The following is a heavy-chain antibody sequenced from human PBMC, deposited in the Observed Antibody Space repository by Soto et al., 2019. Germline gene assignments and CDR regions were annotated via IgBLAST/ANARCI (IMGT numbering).Heavy chain of an antibody. V-gene: IGHV3-30*18. CDR2: ISDDGNIK. J-gene: IGHJ6*02. CDR3: AKDRGRCYYGSGTQGACGMDV. CDR1: GLTFNRAG. D-gene: IGHD3-10*01. Sequence: PGGSLRLSCAASGLTFNRAGMHWVRQAPGKGLEWVALISDDGNIKYYADSVEGRFTISRDNSKNTLYLQMNSLRAEDTAVYYCAKDRGRCYYGSGTQGACGMDVWGQGTTVTVSS.